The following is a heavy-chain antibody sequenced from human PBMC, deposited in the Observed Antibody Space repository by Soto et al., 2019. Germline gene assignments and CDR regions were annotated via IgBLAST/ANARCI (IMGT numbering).Heavy chain of an antibody. Sequence: PSETLSLTCTISGGSISSGGYYWSWIRQHPGKGLEWIGYIYDGGSTYSNPSLRSRAIVSVDTSQNQFSLKLSSVTAADTAVYYCARNSPRYFFDQWGRGTLVTVSS. CDR2: IYDGGST. CDR3: ARNSPRYFFDQ. V-gene: IGHV4-31*03. CDR1: GGSISSGGYY. J-gene: IGHJ4*02. D-gene: IGHD1-26*01.